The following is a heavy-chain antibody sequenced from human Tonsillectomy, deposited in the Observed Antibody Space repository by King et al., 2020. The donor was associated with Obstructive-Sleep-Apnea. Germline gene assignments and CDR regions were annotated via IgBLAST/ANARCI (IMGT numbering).Heavy chain of an antibody. CDR1: GFTFSSYA. V-gene: IGHV3-30*04. D-gene: IGHD6-13*01. J-gene: IGHJ6*02. Sequence: VQLVESGGGVVQPGRSLRLSCAASGFTFSSYAMHWVRQAPGKGLEWVAVISYDGSNKYYADSVKGRFTISRDNSKNTLYLQMNSLRAEDTAVYYCARDQYRSSWNPAYYYYGMDVWGQGTTVTVSS. CDR2: ISYDGSNK. CDR3: ARDQYRSSWNPAYYYYGMDV.